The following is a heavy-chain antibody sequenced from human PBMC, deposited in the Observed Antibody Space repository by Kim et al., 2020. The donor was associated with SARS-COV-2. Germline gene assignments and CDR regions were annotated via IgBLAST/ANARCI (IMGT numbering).Heavy chain of an antibody. CDR3: ARGPQSYYYYGMDV. J-gene: IGHJ6*02. V-gene: IGHV1-2*02. Sequence: KKVKGRVTRTRDTSISTAYMELSRLRSDDTAVYYCARGPQSYYYYGMDVWGQGTTVTVSS.